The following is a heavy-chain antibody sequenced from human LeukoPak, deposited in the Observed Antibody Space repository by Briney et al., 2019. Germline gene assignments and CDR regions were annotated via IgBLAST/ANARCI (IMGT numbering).Heavy chain of an antibody. CDR3: AKDRTGAFDI. CDR1: GFTFSSYG. D-gene: IGHD1-14*01. Sequence: GGSLRLSCAASGFTFSSYGMHWVRQAPGKGLEWVAFIRYDGSNKYYADSVKGRFTISRDNSKNTLCLQMNSLRAEDTAVYYCAKDRTGAFDIWGQGTMVTVSS. J-gene: IGHJ3*02. V-gene: IGHV3-30*02. CDR2: IRYDGSNK.